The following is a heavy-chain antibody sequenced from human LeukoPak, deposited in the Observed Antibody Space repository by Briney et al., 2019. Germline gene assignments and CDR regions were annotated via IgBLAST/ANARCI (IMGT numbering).Heavy chain of an antibody. CDR3: AKDVGMDV. V-gene: IGHV3-23*01. CDR1: GFTFSSYV. CDR2: ISGSGGAT. Sequence: GGSLRLSCAASGFTFSSYVMGWVRQAPGRGLEWVSLISGSGGATYYADSVKGRSTISRDNSKNTLYLQMNSLRAEATAVYYCAKDVGMDVWGQGTTVTVSS. J-gene: IGHJ6*02.